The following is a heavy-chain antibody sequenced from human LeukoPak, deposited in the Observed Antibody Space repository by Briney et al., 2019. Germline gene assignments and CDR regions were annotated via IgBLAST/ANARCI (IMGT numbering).Heavy chain of an antibody. CDR3: ANRRSGSSSNF. CDR1: GFTFTNYG. V-gene: IGHV3-48*01. J-gene: IGHJ4*02. CDR2: ISNSAI. Sequence: QTGGSLRLSCATSGFTFTNYGMNWVRQAPGKGLEWVSYISNSAILYADSVKGRFSISRDNSKNTLYLQMNSLRGEDTAVYYCANRRSGSSSNFWGQGTLVTVSS. D-gene: IGHD1-26*01.